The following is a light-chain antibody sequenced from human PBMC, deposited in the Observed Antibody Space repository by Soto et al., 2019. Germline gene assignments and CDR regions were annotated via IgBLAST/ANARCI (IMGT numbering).Light chain of an antibody. CDR3: QQYGALPPT. J-gene: IGKJ1*01. V-gene: IGKV3-20*01. CDR2: NTF. Sequence: EVVLTQSPGTLSLSPGGRATLSCRTSQSVVNYQLAWYRQKPGQAPRLLIYNTFHRATGIPDRFSGTGSETDFTLTISGLEPEDFAVYHCQQYGALPPTFGQGTKVDIK. CDR1: QSVVNYQ.